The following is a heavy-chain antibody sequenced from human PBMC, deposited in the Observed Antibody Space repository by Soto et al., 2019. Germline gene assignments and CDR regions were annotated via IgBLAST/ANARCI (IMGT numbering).Heavy chain of an antibody. V-gene: IGHV4-34*01. CDR1: GGSFSGYY. Sequence: SETLSLTCAVYGGSFSGYYWSWIRQPPGKGLEWIGEINHSGSTNYNPSLKSRVTISVDTSKNQFSLKLSSVTAADTAVYYCARGSGYLWFGELLYYYFDDWGQGTRVTVSS. CDR2: INHSGST. CDR3: ARGSGYLWFGELLYYYFDD. J-gene: IGHJ4*02. D-gene: IGHD3-10*01.